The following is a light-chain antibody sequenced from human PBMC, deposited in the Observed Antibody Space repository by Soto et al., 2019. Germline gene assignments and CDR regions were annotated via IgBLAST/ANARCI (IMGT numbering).Light chain of an antibody. CDR3: QQLYTYPLT. V-gene: IGKV1-9*01. J-gene: IGKJ4*01. CDR1: QGISSS. Sequence: DIQLTQSPSFLSASVGDRVTITCRASQGISSSLAWFQQEPGRAPKLLIYAASTLQSGVPSRFSGSGSGTEFTLTISSLQPEDFATYYCQQLYTYPLTFGGGTKVEIE. CDR2: AAS.